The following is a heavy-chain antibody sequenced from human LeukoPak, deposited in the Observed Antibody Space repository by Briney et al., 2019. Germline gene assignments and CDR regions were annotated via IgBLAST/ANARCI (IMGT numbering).Heavy chain of an antibody. CDR3: TTTPGDYGVAGPRYTWFDP. CDR1: GFTFSNAW. CDR2: IKSKTDGGTT. J-gene: IGHJ5*02. Sequence: GGSLRLSCAASGFTFSNAWMSWVRQAPGKGLEWVGRIKSKTDGGTTDYAAPVKGRFTISRDDSKNTLYLQMNSLKTEDTAVYYCTTTPGDYGVAGPRYTWFDPWGQGPLVIVSS. V-gene: IGHV3-15*01. D-gene: IGHD4-17*01.